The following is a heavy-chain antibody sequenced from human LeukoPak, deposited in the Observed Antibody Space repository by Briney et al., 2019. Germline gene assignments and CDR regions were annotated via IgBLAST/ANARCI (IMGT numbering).Heavy chain of an antibody. D-gene: IGHD6-6*01. J-gene: IGHJ4*02. V-gene: IGHV3-48*01. CDR1: GFTFSSHS. CDR3: AREGMSSSPNFDY. Sequence: GGSLRLSCAASGFTFSSHSMNWVRQAPGKGLGWVSYISSSSSTIYYADSVKGRFTISRDNAKNSLYLQMNSLRAEDTAVYYCAREGMSSSPNFDYWGQGTLVTVSS. CDR2: ISSSSSTI.